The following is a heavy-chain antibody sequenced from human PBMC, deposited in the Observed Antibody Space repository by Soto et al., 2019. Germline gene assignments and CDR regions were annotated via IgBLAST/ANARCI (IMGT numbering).Heavy chain of an antibody. D-gene: IGHD2-15*01. V-gene: IGHV3-21*01. Sequence: GGSLRLSCAASGFTFSSYSMNWVRQAPGKGLEWVSSISSSSSYRYYADSVKGRFTISRDNAKNSLYLQMTSLRAEDTAVYYCARGLPRDRADIVVVVAATSYNWFDPWGQGTLVTVSS. CDR2: ISSSSSYR. CDR3: ARGLPRDRADIVVVVAATSYNWFDP. J-gene: IGHJ5*02. CDR1: GFTFSSYS.